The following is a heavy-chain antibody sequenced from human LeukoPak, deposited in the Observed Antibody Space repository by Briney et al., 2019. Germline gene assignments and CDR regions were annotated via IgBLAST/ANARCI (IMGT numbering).Heavy chain of an antibody. V-gene: IGHV4-34*01. D-gene: IGHD2-2*01. CDR2: INHSGST. J-gene: IGHJ5*02. Sequence: SETLSLTCAVYGGSFSGYYWSWIRQPPGKGLEWIGEINHSGSTNYNPSLKSRVTISVDTSKNQFSLKLSSVTAADTAVYYCASIVVVPAAGNWFDPWGQGTLVTVSS. CDR1: GGSFSGYY. CDR3: ASIVVVPAAGNWFDP.